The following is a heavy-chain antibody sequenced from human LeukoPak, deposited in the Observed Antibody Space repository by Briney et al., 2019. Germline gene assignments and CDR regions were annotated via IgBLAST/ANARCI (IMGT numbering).Heavy chain of an antibody. D-gene: IGHD6-25*01. Sequence: SETLSLTCAVYGGSFSGYYWSWIRQPPGKGLEWIGEINHSGSTNYNPSLKSRVTMSLDMSKNQFSLSLSSVTAADTAVYYCARGRLYYYYMDVWGKGTTVTVSS. CDR2: INHSGST. V-gene: IGHV4-34*01. CDR1: GGSFSGYY. CDR3: ARGRLYYYYMDV. J-gene: IGHJ6*03.